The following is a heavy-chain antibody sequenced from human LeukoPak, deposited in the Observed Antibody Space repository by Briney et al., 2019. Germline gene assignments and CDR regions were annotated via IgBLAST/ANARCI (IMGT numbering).Heavy chain of an antibody. J-gene: IGHJ4*02. CDR1: GYSISSGYY. Sequence: SETLSLTCTVSGYSISSGYYWGWIRRPPGKGLEWIGSIYHSGSTYYNPSLKSRVTMSVDTSKNQFSLKLSSVTAADTAVYYCARDPAGYSYGLYYFDYWGQGTLVTVSS. D-gene: IGHD5-18*01. CDR3: ARDPAGYSYGLYYFDY. CDR2: IYHSGST. V-gene: IGHV4-38-2*02.